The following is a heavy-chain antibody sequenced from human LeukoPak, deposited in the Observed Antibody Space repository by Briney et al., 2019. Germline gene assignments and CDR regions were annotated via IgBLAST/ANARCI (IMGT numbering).Heavy chain of an antibody. J-gene: IGHJ4*02. CDR1: GFTFSSYA. CDR3: ARTPRLAAAGTFDY. Sequence: PGGSLRLSCAASGFTFSSYAMHWVRQAPGKGLEWVAVISYDGSNKYYADSVKGRFTISRDNSKNTLYLQMNSLRAEDTAVYYCARTPRLAAAGTFDYWGQGTLVTVSS. CDR2: ISYDGSNK. V-gene: IGHV3-30*04. D-gene: IGHD6-13*01.